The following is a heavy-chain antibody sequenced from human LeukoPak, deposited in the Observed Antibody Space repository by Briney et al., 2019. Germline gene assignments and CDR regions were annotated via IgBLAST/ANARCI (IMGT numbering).Heavy chain of an antibody. V-gene: IGHV4-34*01. J-gene: IGHJ4*02. CDR3: ASGIDSFDY. D-gene: IGHD3-22*01. Sequence: SETLSLTCAVYGGSFSGYYWSWIRQPPGKGLEWIGEINHSGSTNYNPSLKSRVTISVDTSKNQFSLKLSSVTAADTAVYYCASGIDSFDYWGRGTLVTVSS. CDR2: INHSGST. CDR1: GGSFSGYY.